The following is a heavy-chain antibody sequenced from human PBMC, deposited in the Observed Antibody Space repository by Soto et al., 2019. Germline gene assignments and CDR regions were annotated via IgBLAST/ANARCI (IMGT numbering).Heavy chain of an antibody. Sequence: SVKVSCKASGGTFSTFGISWVRQAPGQGLEWMGGIIPFFGTANYAQKFQDRVTITADESTSTVYMDLRSLRSEDTAIYYCARTPPTESADNYYFDFWGQGALVTVSS. J-gene: IGHJ4*02. CDR2: IIPFFGTA. CDR3: ARTPPTESADNYYFDF. D-gene: IGHD1-1*01. V-gene: IGHV1-69*13. CDR1: GGTFSTFG.